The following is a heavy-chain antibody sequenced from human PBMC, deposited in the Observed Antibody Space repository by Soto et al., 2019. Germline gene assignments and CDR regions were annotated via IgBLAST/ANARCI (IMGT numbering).Heavy chain of an antibody. CDR3: ARDARYFDWLLSTYTGGMDV. CDR2: ISYDGSNK. V-gene: IGHV3-30-3*01. CDR1: GFTFSSYA. J-gene: IGHJ6*02. D-gene: IGHD3-9*01. Sequence: HLGGSLRLSCAASGFTFSSYAMHWVRQAPGKGLEWVAVISYDGSNKYYADSVKGRFTISRDNSKNTLYLQMNSLRAEDTAVYYCARDARYFDWLLSTYTGGMDVWGQGTSVTVSS.